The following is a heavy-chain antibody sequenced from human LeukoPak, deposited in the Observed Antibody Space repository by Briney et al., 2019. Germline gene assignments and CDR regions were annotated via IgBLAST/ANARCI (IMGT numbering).Heavy chain of an antibody. CDR3: ARDLLAGYYYDSSGYYLDY. V-gene: IGHV3-7*01. D-gene: IGHD3-22*01. Sequence: GGSLRLSCAASGFTFSSYWMSWVRQAPGKGLEGVANIKQDGSEKYYVDSVKGRFTISRDNAKNSLYLQMNSLRAEDTAVYYCARDLLAGYYYDSSGYYLDYWGQGTLVTVSS. CDR1: GFTFSSYW. CDR2: IKQDGSEK. J-gene: IGHJ4*02.